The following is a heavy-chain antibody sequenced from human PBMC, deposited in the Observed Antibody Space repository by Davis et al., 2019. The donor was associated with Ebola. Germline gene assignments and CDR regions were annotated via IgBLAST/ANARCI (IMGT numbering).Heavy chain of an antibody. Sequence: GGSLRLSCAASGFTFSSYDMHWVRQATGKGLEWVSAIGTAGDTYYPGSVKGRFTISRDNAKNSLYLQMNSLRAEDTAVYYCARARGSYYYYYYGMDVWGQGTTVTVSS. D-gene: IGHD1-26*01. J-gene: IGHJ6*02. CDR3: ARARGSYYYYYYGMDV. V-gene: IGHV3-13*01. CDR1: GFTFSSYD. CDR2: IGTAGDT.